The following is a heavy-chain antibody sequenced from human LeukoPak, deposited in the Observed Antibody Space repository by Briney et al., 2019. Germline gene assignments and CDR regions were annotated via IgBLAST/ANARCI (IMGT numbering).Heavy chain of an antibody. J-gene: IGHJ4*02. CDR3: TRDRSRAEDD. Sequence: GGSLRLSCAASGFTFSGHCMSWVRQAPGKGLDWVANINQGGSDKYYVDSLKGRFTISRDNANNLLYLQMNSRRGEDTAVYYCTRDRSRAEDDWGQGTLVTVSS. CDR2: INQGGSDK. CDR1: GFTFSGHC. D-gene: IGHD1-14*01. V-gene: IGHV3-7*01.